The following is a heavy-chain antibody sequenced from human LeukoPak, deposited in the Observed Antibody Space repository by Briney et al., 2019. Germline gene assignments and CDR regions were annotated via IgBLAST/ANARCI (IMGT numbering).Heavy chain of an antibody. CDR2: IYTSGST. CDR1: GGSISSYY. V-gene: IGHV4-4*07. CDR3: ARENYYGYYYYMDV. Sequence: PSETLSLTCTVSGGSISSYYWSWIRQPAGKGLEWIGRIYTSGSTNYNPSLKSRVTMSVDTSKNQFSLKLSSVTAADTAVYYCARENYYGYYYYMDVWGKGTTVTISS. J-gene: IGHJ6*03. D-gene: IGHD3-22*01.